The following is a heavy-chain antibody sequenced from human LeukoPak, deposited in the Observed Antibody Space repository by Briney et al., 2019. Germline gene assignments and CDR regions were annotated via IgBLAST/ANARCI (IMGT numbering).Heavy chain of an antibody. J-gene: IGHJ4*02. Sequence: GGSLRLSCAASGFTFSSYAMHWVRQAPGKGLEWVAVISYDGSNKYYADSVKGRFTISRDNSKNTLYLQMNSLRAEDTAVYYCAKSEPKYYFDYWGQGTLVTVSS. V-gene: IGHV3-30-3*02. D-gene: IGHD1-14*01. CDR3: AKSEPKYYFDY. CDR1: GFTFSSYA. CDR2: ISYDGSNK.